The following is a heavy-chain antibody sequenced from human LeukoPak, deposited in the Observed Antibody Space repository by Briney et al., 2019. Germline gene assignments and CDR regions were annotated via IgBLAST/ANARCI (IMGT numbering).Heavy chain of an antibody. J-gene: IGHJ4*02. CDR2: IIPIFGTA. CDR1: GGTFSSYA. Sequence: GASVTVSCKASGGTFSSYAISWVRQAPGQGLEWMGGIIPIFGTANYAQKFQGRVTITADESTSTAYMELSSLRSEDTAVYYCAVCSSGSYCPIDYWGQGTLVTVSS. V-gene: IGHV1-69*13. CDR3: AVCSSGSYCPIDY. D-gene: IGHD1-26*01.